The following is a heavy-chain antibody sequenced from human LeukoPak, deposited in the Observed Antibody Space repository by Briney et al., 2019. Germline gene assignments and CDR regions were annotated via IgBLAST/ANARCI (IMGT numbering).Heavy chain of an antibody. CDR2: ISVRAGTI. Sequence: PGGSLRLSCAASGFAFGQYEMNWVRQAPGKGLEWIAYISVRAGTIYYGDSAEGRFTISRDDAKNSLYLQMNSLRAEDTAVYYCARAATITVRPGGYYHYYMDVWGKGTTVTVSS. V-gene: IGHV3-48*03. J-gene: IGHJ6*03. D-gene: IGHD6-6*01. CDR1: GFAFGQYE. CDR3: ARAATITVRPGGYYHYYMDV.